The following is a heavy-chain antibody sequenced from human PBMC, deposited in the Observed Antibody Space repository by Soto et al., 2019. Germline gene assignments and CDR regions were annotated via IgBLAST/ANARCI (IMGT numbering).Heavy chain of an antibody. J-gene: IGHJ4*02. V-gene: IGHV4-4*07. CDR3: ARHYGDSF. Sequence: SETLSLTCTVSVASISSSYYWSWIRQSAGKGLEWIGCIEASGSTNYNPSLRSRVTMSVDTSKNQFSLKLTSVTAADTAVYYCARHYGDSFWGQGTLVTVSS. CDR1: VASISSSYY. CDR2: IEASGST. D-gene: IGHD4-17*01.